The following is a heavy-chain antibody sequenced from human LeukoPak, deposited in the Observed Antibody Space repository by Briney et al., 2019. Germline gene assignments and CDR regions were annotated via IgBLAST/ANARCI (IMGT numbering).Heavy chain of an antibody. J-gene: IGHJ4*02. Sequence: GGSLRLSCTASGFTFSTYTMSWVRQAPGEGLKWFSGILTSGGTYYADSVKGRFTISRDNSKNTLYLQMNSLRADDTAVYYCAKDRIYADGLWDFDYWGQGTLVTVSS. D-gene: IGHD3-10*01. V-gene: IGHV3-23*01. CDR2: ILTSGGT. CDR3: AKDRIYADGLWDFDY. CDR1: GFTFSTYT.